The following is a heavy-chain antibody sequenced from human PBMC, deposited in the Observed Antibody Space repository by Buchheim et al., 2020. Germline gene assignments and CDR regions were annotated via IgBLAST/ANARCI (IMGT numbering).Heavy chain of an antibody. CDR1: GFSFSNYG. CDR3: AAGDPLDY. CDR2: IWHDGDNK. D-gene: IGHD7-27*01. V-gene: IGHV3-33*01. J-gene: IGHJ4*02. Sequence: QVQLVESGGGVVQPGRSLRLSCAASGFSFSNYGMHWVRQAPGKGLEWVAIIWHDGDNKYYADSVKGRFTISRDNSKNTLYLQMNGLRAEDTAVYYCAAGDPLDYWGQGAL.